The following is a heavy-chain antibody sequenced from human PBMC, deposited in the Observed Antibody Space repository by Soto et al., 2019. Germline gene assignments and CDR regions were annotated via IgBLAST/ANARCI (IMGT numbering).Heavy chain of an antibody. CDR3: AKLKYYDILTGYGGMDV. J-gene: IGHJ6*02. CDR2: ISGSGGST. V-gene: IGHV3-23*01. CDR1: GFTFSSYA. Sequence: PGGSLRLSCAASGFTFSSYAMSWVRQAPGKGLEWVSAISGSGGSTYYADSVKGRFTISRDNSKNTLYLQMNSLRAEDTAVYYCAKLKYYDILTGYGGMDVWGQGTTVTVSS. D-gene: IGHD3-9*01.